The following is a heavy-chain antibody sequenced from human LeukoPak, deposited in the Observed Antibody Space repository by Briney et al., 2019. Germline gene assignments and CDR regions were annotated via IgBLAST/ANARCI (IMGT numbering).Heavy chain of an antibody. CDR1: GGSISSYY. D-gene: IGHD3-16*01. V-gene: IGHV4-59*12. CDR2: IYYSGST. CDR3: ARIGGITCFDY. J-gene: IGHJ4*02. Sequence: SETLSLTCTVSGGSISSYYWSWIRQPPGKGLEWIGYIYYSGSTNYNPSLKSRVTISVDTSKNQFSLKLSSASPADTAVYYCARIGGITCFDYWGQGTLVTVSS.